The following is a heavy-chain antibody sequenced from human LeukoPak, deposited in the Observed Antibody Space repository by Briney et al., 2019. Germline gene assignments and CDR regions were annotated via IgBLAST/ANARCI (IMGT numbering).Heavy chain of an antibody. J-gene: IGHJ3*02. D-gene: IGHD3-3*01. V-gene: IGHV3-13*05. CDR3: ARGFLDDAFDI. Sequence: GGSLRLSCAASGFTFSRYDMHWVRQATGKGLEWVSAIGTVGDPYYPGSVKGRFTISRENAKNSLYLQMNSLRAGDTAVYYCARGFLDDAFDIWGQGTMVTVSS. CDR1: GFTFSRYD. CDR2: IGTVGDP.